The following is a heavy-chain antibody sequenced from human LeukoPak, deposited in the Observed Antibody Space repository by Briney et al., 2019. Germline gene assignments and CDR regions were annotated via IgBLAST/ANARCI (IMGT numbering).Heavy chain of an antibody. V-gene: IGHV4-61*02. D-gene: IGHD6-13*01. J-gene: IGHJ1*01. CDR3: ARGGYSSSREYFQH. Sequence: SQTLSLTCTVSGGSISSGSYYWSWIRQPAGKGLEWIGRIYTSGSTNYNPFLKSRVTISVDTSKNQFSLKLSSVTAADTAVYYCARGGYSSSREYFQHWGQGTLVTVSS. CDR1: GGSISSGSYY. CDR2: IYTSGST.